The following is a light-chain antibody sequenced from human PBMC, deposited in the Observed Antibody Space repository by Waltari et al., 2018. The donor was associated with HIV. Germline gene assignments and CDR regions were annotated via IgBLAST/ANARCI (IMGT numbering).Light chain of an antibody. CDR1: QSLKHTDGKTY. V-gene: IGKV2D-29*02. Sequence: DIVMTQTPPSLSVTPGQPASFSCNSSQSLKHTDGKTYLYWSLKRPGQSPRVLIYEVSNRYAGVPDRFSGSGSGTHFTLKIARVEAEDVGSYYCMQTLHLLYTFGQVTKLEIK. J-gene: IGKJ2*01. CDR3: MQTLHLLYT. CDR2: EVS.